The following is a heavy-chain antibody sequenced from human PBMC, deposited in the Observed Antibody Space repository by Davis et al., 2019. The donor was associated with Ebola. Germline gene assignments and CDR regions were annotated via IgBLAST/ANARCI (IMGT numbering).Heavy chain of an antibody. V-gene: IGHV5-51*01. D-gene: IGHD3-10*01. CDR1: GYSFTSYW. CDR2: IYPGDSDT. J-gene: IGHJ6*02. CDR3: ARHAWFGELLYHGGWGNYYGMDV. Sequence: GGSLRLSCKGSGYSFTSYWIGWVRQMPGKGLEWMGIIYPGDSDTRYSPSFQGQVTISADKSINTAYLQWSSLKASDTAMYYCARHAWFGELLYHGGWGNYYGMDVWGQGTTVTVSS.